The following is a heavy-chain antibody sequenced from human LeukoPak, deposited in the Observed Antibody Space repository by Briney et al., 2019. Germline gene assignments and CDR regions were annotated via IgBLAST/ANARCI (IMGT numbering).Heavy chain of an antibody. Sequence: GGSLRLSCTASGFTFNRDWTDGVRQAPGKGLEWVANIKEDGSEKNYVDSVKGRFTISRDNAKNSLYLQMNSLRAEDTAVYYCARMPGDFWSGYLQAFDIWGQGTMVTVSS. V-gene: IGHV3-7*01. J-gene: IGHJ3*02. CDR2: IKEDGSEK. CDR3: ARMPGDFWSGYLQAFDI. CDR1: GFTFNRDW. D-gene: IGHD3-3*01.